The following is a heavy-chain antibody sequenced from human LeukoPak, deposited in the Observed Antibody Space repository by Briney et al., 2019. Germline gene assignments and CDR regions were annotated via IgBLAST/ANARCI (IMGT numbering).Heavy chain of an antibody. CDR2: ISAYNGNT. J-gene: IGHJ5*02. D-gene: IGHD2-2*01. Sequence: ASVKVSCKAPGYTFTSYGISWVRQAPGQGLEWMGWISAYNGNTNYAQKLQGRVTMTTDTSTSTAYMELRSLRSDDAAVYYCARVQDIVVVPAARAWFDPWGQGTLVTVSS. CDR1: GYTFTSYG. V-gene: IGHV1-18*01. CDR3: ARVQDIVVVPAARAWFDP.